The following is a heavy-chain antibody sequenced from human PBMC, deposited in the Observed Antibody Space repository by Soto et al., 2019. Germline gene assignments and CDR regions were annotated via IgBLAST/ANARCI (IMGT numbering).Heavy chain of an antibody. V-gene: IGHV1-8*01. CDR3: ARERTTISMDV. CDR1: GDTFTSYD. CDR2: MNPNSGNT. J-gene: IGHJ6*02. Sequence: ASVKASCKASGDTFTSYDINWVRQATGQGLEWMGWMNPNSGNTGYAQRFQGSVTMTRNTSISTAYMELSSLRSEDTAVYYCARERTTISMDVWGQGTTVTVSS. D-gene: IGHD3-9*01.